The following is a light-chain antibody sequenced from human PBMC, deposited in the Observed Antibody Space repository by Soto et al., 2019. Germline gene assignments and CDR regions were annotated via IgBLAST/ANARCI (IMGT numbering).Light chain of an antibody. CDR2: GAS. Sequence: EIVLTQSPGTLSLSPGERATLSCRASQSVTSSYLAWYQQKPGQAPRLLIYGASSRATGIPDTFSGSGSGTDFTLTISRLEPEDFAVYYCQQYNNWPRTFGQGTKVEIK. CDR1: QSVTSSY. CDR3: QQYNNWPRT. J-gene: IGKJ1*01. V-gene: IGKV3-20*01.